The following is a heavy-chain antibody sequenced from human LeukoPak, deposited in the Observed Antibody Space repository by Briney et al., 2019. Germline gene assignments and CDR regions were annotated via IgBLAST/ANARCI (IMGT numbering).Heavy chain of an antibody. J-gene: IGHJ4*02. Sequence: PGGSLRLFCAASGFPFSSCEMNWVRQAPGKGLEWVSYISSSGSAIYYADSVKGRFTISRDNAKNSLYLQMNSLRAEDTAVYYCARDFRLTMVRGVASFDYWGQGTLVTVSS. D-gene: IGHD3-10*01. CDR2: ISSSGSAI. CDR3: ARDFRLTMVRGVASFDY. CDR1: GFPFSSCE. V-gene: IGHV3-48*03.